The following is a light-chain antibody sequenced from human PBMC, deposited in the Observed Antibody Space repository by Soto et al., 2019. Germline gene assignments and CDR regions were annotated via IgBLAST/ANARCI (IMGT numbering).Light chain of an antibody. CDR1: SSDVGGHDY. CDR2: DVS. V-gene: IGLV2-8*01. CDR3: SSYAGTHIV. Sequence: QSALTQPPSASGSPGQSVAISCTGTSSDVGGHDYVSWYQQHPGKAPKLMIYDVSKRPSGVPDRFSGSKSGNTASLTVSGLQAEDEADYYCSSYAGTHIVFGTGTKVTVL. J-gene: IGLJ1*01.